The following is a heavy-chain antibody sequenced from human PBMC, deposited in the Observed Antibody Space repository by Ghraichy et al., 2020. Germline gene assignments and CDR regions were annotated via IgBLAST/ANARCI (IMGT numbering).Heavy chain of an antibody. CDR1: GYTFTSYY. D-gene: IGHD2-2*01. V-gene: IGHV1-46*03. Sequence: ASVKVSCKASGYTFTSYYMHWVRQAPGQGLEWMGIINPSGGSTSYAQKFQGRITMTRDTSTSTVYMELSSLRSEDTAVYYCARVSWTAEARGAFDIWGQGTMVTVSS. CDR2: INPSGGST. CDR3: ARVSWTAEARGAFDI. J-gene: IGHJ3*02.